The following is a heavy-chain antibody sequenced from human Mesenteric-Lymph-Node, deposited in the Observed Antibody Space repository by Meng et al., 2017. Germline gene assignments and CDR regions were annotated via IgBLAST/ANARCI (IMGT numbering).Heavy chain of an antibody. CDR3: ARDEYYYYDSSGYHRLGYYYGMDV. Sequence: KISCKASGGTFSSYTISWVRQAPGQGLEWMGRIIPILGIANYAQKFQGRVTITTDESTSTAYMELSSLRSEDTAVYYCARDEYYYYDSSGYHRLGYYYGMDVWGQGTTVTVSS. J-gene: IGHJ6*02. D-gene: IGHD3-22*01. CDR1: GGTFSSYT. CDR2: IIPILGIA. V-gene: IGHV1-69*16.